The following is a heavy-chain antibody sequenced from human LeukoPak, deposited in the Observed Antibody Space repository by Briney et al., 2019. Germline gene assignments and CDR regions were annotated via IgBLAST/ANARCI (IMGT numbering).Heavy chain of an antibody. Sequence: SETLSLTCAVYGGSFSGYYWSWIRQPPGKGREWIGEINHSGSTNYNPSLKSRVTISVDTSKNQFSLKLSSVTAADTAVYYCARGRLRYFDWLLSPDFDYWGQGTLVTVSS. CDR2: INHSGST. D-gene: IGHD3-9*01. CDR1: GGSFSGYY. J-gene: IGHJ4*02. V-gene: IGHV4-34*01. CDR3: ARGRLRYFDWLLSPDFDY.